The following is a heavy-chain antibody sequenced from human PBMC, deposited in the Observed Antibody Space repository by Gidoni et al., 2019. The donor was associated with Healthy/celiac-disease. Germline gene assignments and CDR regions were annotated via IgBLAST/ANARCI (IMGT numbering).Heavy chain of an antibody. CDR1: GFTFSSYG. D-gene: IGHD6-13*01. J-gene: IGHJ6*02. CDR2: ISYDGSNK. Sequence: QVQLVESGGGVVQPGRSLRLSCAASGFTFSSYGMHWVRQAPGKGLEWVAVISYDGSNKYYADSVKGRFTISRDNSKNTLYLQMNSLRAEDTAVYYCAKDNRVNGMDVWGQGTTVTVSS. V-gene: IGHV3-30*18. CDR3: AKDNRVNGMDV.